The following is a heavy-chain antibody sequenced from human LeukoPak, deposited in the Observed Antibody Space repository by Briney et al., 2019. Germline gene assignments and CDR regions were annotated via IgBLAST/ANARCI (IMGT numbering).Heavy chain of an antibody. Sequence: SQTLSLTCSASGGSISSGSYYWSWIRQPAGKGLEWIGRTHTSGSTNYNPSLKSRVTISVDTSKNQFSLKLSSVTAADTAVYYCARGVGDYYYYGMDVWGQGTTVTVSS. J-gene: IGHJ6*02. V-gene: IGHV4-61*02. CDR3: ARGVGDYYYYGMDV. CDR1: GGSISSGSYY. D-gene: IGHD2-15*01. CDR2: THTSGST.